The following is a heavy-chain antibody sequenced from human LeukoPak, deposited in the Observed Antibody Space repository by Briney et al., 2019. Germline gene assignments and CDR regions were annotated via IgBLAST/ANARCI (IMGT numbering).Heavy chain of an antibody. D-gene: IGHD3-22*01. CDR2: TSGRGDNT. Sequence: GGSLRLSCAASGFTFSSYAMSWVRQAPGKGLEWVSATSGRGDNTYYADSVKGRFTISRDNSKRTLYLQMNSLRVEDTAVYYCAKDDTSGYYPPSSDYWGQGTLVTVSS. J-gene: IGHJ4*02. V-gene: IGHV3-23*01. CDR1: GFTFSSYA. CDR3: AKDDTSGYYPPSSDY.